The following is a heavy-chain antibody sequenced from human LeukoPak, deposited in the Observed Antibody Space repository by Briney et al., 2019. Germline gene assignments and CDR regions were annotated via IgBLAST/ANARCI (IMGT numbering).Heavy chain of an antibody. J-gene: IGHJ4*02. CDR3: ATYDSRSYWNYFDY. V-gene: IGHV3-11*04. CDR1: GFTFSDYY. D-gene: IGHD3-22*01. CDR2: ISSSGSTI. Sequence: GGSLRLSCAASGFTFSDYYMSWIRQAPGKGLEWVSYISSSGSTIYYADSVKGRFTISRDNAKNSLYLQMNSLRAEDTAVYYCATYDSRSYWNYFDYWGQGTLVTVSS.